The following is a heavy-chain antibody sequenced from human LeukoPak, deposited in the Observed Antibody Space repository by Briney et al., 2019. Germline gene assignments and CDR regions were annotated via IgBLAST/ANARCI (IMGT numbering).Heavy chain of an antibody. Sequence: GGSLRLSCAASGFTFSTYAMHWVRQAPGKGLEWVAFIRYDGSNKYYADSVKGRFTISRDNSKNTLYLQMNSLRAEDTAVYYCAKEDSSSWSIDYWGQGTLVTVSS. V-gene: IGHV3-30*02. CDR2: IRYDGSNK. J-gene: IGHJ4*02. CDR3: AKEDSSSWSIDY. CDR1: GFTFSTYA. D-gene: IGHD6-13*01.